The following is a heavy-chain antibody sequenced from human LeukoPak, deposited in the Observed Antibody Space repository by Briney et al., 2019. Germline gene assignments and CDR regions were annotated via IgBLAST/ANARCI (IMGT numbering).Heavy chain of an antibody. V-gene: IGHV3-23*01. CDR1: GFTFSSYA. J-gene: IGHJ3*02. Sequence: GGSLRLSCAASGFTFSSYAMSWVRQAPGKGLEWVSSISDSGGNTYYADSVQGRFTLSRDNSKNTLYLQMNSLRADDTAVYYCGKGRSYLDAFDIWGQGTMVTVSS. CDR3: GKGRSYLDAFDI. D-gene: IGHD1-26*01. CDR2: ISDSGGNT.